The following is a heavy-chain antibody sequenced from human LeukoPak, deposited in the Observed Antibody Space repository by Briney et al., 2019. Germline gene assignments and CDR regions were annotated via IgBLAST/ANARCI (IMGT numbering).Heavy chain of an antibody. D-gene: IGHD6-19*01. CDR3: ARRTGWYWGYYFDY. CDR1: WECFSGYS. Sequence: SGTLFLPCAVYWECFSGYSWSWFRPPPGKGPEWVGEVIHGGSSNYNPSLKSRVTISIHTSKNQFSLNLTSVTAADTAFYYCARRTGWYWGYYFDYWGQGTLVTVSS. V-gene: IGHV4-34*12. J-gene: IGHJ4*02. CDR2: VIHGGSS.